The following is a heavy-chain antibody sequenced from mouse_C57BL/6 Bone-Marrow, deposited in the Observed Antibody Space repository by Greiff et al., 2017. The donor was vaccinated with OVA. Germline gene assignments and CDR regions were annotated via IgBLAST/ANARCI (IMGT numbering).Heavy chain of an antibody. CDR1: GYTFTNYW. CDR2: IYPGGGYT. D-gene: IGHD1-1*02. V-gene: IGHV1-63*01. J-gene: IGHJ2*01. CDR3: ARRGGYSFDY. Sequence: VKLQESGAELVRPGTSVKMSCKASGYTFTNYWIGWAKQRPGHGLEWIGDIYPGGGYTNYNEKFKGKATLTADKSSSTAYMQFSSLTSEDSAIYYCARRGGYSFDYWGQGTTLTVSS.